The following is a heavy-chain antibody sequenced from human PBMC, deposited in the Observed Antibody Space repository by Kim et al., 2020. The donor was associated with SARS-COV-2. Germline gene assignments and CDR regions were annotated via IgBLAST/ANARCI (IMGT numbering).Heavy chain of an antibody. J-gene: IGHJ4*02. Sequence: SVKVSCKASGGTFSSYAISWVRQAPGQGLEWMGGIIPIFGTANYAQKFQGRVTITADESTSTAYMELSSLRSEDTAVYYCARSEGIAAAGTLGVFDYWGQGTLVTVSS. D-gene: IGHD6-13*01. CDR2: IIPIFGTA. CDR1: GGTFSSYA. CDR3: ARSEGIAAAGTLGVFDY. V-gene: IGHV1-69*13.